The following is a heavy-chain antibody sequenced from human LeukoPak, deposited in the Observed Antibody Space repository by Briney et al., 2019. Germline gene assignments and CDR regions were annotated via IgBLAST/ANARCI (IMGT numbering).Heavy chain of an antibody. CDR3: ARVAYGEKNALDV. Sequence: GGSLRLSCAASGFTFNRFTMNWVRQAPGKGLEWVSSISTSSSYIYYADSVKGRFTISRHNAKNSLYLQMNSLRAEDTAMYYCARVAYGEKNALDVWGQGTMVTVSS. J-gene: IGHJ3*01. V-gene: IGHV3-21*01. D-gene: IGHD3-10*01. CDR2: ISTSSSYI. CDR1: GFTFNRFT.